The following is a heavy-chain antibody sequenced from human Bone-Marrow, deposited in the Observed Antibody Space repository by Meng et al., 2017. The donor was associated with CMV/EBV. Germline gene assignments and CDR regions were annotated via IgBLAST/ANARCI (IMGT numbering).Heavy chain of an antibody. J-gene: IGHJ4*02. CDR1: GFTLSSYE. V-gene: IGHV3-48*03. D-gene: IGHD2-2*01. Sequence: GESLKISCAASGFTLSSYEMNWVRQAPGKGLEWVSYISSSGSTIYYADSVKGRFTISRDNAKNSLYLQMNSLRAEDTAVYYCASEYCSSTSCQDYWGQGTLVTVSS. CDR3: ASEYCSSTSCQDY. CDR2: ISSSGSTI.